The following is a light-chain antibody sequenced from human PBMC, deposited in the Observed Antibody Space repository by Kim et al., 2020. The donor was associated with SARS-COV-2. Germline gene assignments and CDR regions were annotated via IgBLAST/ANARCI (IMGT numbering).Light chain of an antibody. CDR1: KLGNKY. CDR2: QDS. V-gene: IGLV3-1*01. J-gene: IGLJ3*02. CDR3: QAWDSSLMV. Sequence: SLSPEQTASITCAGEKLGNKYACCQQQKSRQSPVLVIYQDSRRPSGIPGLFSGSNSGNTATLTSSGTQAMDEADYCYQAWDSSLMVFGGGTQLTVL.